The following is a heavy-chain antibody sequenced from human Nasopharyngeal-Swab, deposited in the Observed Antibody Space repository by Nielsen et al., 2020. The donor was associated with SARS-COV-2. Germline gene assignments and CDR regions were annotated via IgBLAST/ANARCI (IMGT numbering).Heavy chain of an antibody. CDR1: GGSFSGYY. CDR2: INHSGST. V-gene: IGHV4-34*01. J-gene: IGHJ2*01. D-gene: IGHD3-16*01. CDR3: ARFVGGAAPRGSWYFDL. Sequence: GSLRLSCAVYGGSFSGYYWSWIRQPPGKGLEWIGEINHSGSTNYNPSLKSRVTISVDTSKNQFSLKLSSVTAADTAVYYCARFVGGAAPRGSWYFDLWGRGTLVTVSS.